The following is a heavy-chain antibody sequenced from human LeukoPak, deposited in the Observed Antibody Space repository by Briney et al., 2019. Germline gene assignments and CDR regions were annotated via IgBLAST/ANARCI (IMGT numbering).Heavy chain of an antibody. D-gene: IGHD4-11*01. J-gene: IGHJ6*02. CDR3: AGSIYSTPYYYYGMDV. V-gene: IGHV4-59*01. Sequence: PSETLSLTCTVSGGSISSYYWSWLRQPPGKGLEWLGYIYYSGSTNYNPSLKSRVTISVDTSKNQFSLKLSSVTAADTAVYYCAGSIYSTPYYYYGMDVWGQGTTVTVSS. CDR1: GGSISSYY. CDR2: IYYSGST.